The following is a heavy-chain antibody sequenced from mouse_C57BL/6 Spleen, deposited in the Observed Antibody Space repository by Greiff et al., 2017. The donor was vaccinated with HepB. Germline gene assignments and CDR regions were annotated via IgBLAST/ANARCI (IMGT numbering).Heavy chain of an antibody. CDR2: IDPSDSET. J-gene: IGHJ4*01. CDR1: GYTFTSYW. CDR3: ARGMGDTYAMDY. Sequence: QVQLKQPGAELVRPGSSVKLSCKASGYTFTSYWMHWVKQRPIQGLEWIGNIDPSDSETHYNQKFKDKATLTVDKSSSTAYMQLSSLTSEDSAVYYCARGMGDTYAMDYWGQGTSVTVSS. V-gene: IGHV1-52*01. D-gene: IGHD3-3*01.